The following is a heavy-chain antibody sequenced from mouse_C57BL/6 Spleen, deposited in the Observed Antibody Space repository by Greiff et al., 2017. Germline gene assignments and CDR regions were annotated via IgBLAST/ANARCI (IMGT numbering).Heavy chain of an antibody. D-gene: IGHD2-5*01. Sequence: EVQLVESGGGLVKPGGSLQLSCAASGFTFSDYGMHWVRQAPEKGLEWVAYISSGSSTIYYADTVKGRFTISRDNAKNTLFLQMTSLRSEDTAMYYCATLYSNLDYWGQGTTLTVSS. J-gene: IGHJ2*01. CDR3: ATLYSNLDY. CDR2: ISSGSSTI. V-gene: IGHV5-17*01. CDR1: GFTFSDYG.